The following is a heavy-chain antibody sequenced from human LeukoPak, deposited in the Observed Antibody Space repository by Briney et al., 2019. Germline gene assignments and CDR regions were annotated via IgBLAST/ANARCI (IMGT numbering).Heavy chain of an antibody. V-gene: IGHV4-31*03. J-gene: IGHJ4*02. CDR3: ARWGDYYDSSGYYYFDY. CDR1: GGSISSGGYY. CDR2: IYYSGST. D-gene: IGHD3-22*01. Sequence: PSQTLSLTCTVSGGSISSGGYYWSWIRQHPGKGLEWIGYIYYSGSTYYNPSLKSRVTISVDTSKNQFSLKLSSVTSAATAVYYCARWGDYYDSSGYYYFDYWGQGTLVTVSS.